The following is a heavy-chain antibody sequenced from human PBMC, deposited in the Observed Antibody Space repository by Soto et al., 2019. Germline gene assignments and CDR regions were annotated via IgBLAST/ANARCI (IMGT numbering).Heavy chain of an antibody. D-gene: IGHD6-19*01. J-gene: IGHJ6*02. Sequence: GGSLRLSCAASGFTFSSYWMHWVRQAPGKGLVWVSRINSDGSSTSYADSVKGRFTISRDNAKNTLYLQMNSLRAEDTAVYYCARMWAVAGLYYYCYGMDVWGQGTTVTVSS. CDR3: ARMWAVAGLYYYCYGMDV. CDR2: INSDGSST. CDR1: GFTFSSYW. V-gene: IGHV3-74*01.